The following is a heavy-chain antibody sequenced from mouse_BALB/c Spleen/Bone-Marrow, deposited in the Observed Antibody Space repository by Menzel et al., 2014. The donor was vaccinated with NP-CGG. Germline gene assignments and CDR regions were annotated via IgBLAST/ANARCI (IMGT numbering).Heavy chain of an antibody. CDR2: ISNGGGST. V-gene: IGHV5-12*01. CDR1: GFTFSDYY. J-gene: IGHJ3*01. CDR3: ASTYYGNPFAY. D-gene: IGHD2-10*01. Sequence: DVMLVESGGGLVQPGGSLKLSCAPSGFTFSDYYMYWVRQTPEKRLEWVAYISNGGGSTYYPDTVKGRFTISRDNAKNTLYLQMSRLKSEDTAMYYCASTYYGNPFAYWGQGTLVTVSA.